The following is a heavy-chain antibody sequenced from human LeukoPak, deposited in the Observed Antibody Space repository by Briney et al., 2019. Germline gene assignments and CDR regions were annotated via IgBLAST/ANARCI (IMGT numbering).Heavy chain of an antibody. D-gene: IGHD3/OR15-3a*01. CDR2: IYYSGST. V-gene: IGHV4-39*01. J-gene: IGHJ5*02. Sequence: SETLSLTCTVSGGSISSSSYYWGWIRQPPGKGLEWIGSIYYSGSTYYNPSLKSRVTISVDTSKNQFSLKLSSVTAADTAVYYCARSVIRTGPPSEFDPWGQGTLVTVSS. CDR1: GGSISSSSYY. CDR3: ARSVIRTGPPSEFDP.